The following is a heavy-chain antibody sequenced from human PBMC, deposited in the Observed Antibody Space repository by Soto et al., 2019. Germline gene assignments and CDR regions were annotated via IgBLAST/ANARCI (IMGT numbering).Heavy chain of an antibody. CDR3: ANLARNYYDSSGRNWFDP. V-gene: IGHV3-30*18. J-gene: IGHJ5*02. CDR1: GFTFSSYG. CDR2: ISYDGSNK. Sequence: VGSLRLSCAASGFTFSSYGMHWVRQAPGKGLEWVAVISYDGSNKYYADSVKGRFTISRDNSKNTLYLQMNSLRAEDTAVYYCANLARNYYDSSGRNWFDPWGQGTLVTVS. D-gene: IGHD3-22*01.